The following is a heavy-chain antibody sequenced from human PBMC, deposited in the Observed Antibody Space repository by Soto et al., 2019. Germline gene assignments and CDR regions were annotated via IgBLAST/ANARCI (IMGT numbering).Heavy chain of an antibody. CDR1: GYTFTSYA. Sequence: GASVKVSCKASGYTFTSYAMHWVRQAPGQRLEWMGWINAGNGNTKYSQKFQGRVTITRDTSASTAYMELSSLRSEDTAVYYCARVLMVYAIGSYYYGMDVWGQGTTVTVSS. D-gene: IGHD2-8*01. CDR3: ARVLMVYAIGSYYYGMDV. J-gene: IGHJ6*02. CDR2: INAGNGNT. V-gene: IGHV1-3*01.